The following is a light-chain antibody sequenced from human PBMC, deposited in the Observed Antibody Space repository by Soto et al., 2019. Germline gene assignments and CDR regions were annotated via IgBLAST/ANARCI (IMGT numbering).Light chain of an antibody. J-gene: IGLJ3*02. V-gene: IGLV1-44*01. CDR1: SSNIGSNT. CDR2: SND. Sequence: QSVLTQAPSASGTPGQRVTISCSGSSSNIGSNTVSWYQQVPGTAPKLLIYSNDQRPSGVPDRFSGSKSGTSASLAIGGLQSEDEADYDCAAWDDSLNGWVFGGGTKLTVL. CDR3: AAWDDSLNGWV.